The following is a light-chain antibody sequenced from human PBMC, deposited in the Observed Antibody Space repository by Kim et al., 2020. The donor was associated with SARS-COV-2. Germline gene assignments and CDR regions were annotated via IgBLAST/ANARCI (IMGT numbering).Light chain of an antibody. Sequence: DFQMAQSPSSLSASVGDRVTITCRASHDIGNYLAWYQQKPGKVPKLVIYAASSLQSGVPSGFSGSGSGTDFTLTISGLQPEDVATFYCQKYNCPPLTFRGGTKVEI. CDR3: QKYNCPPLT. CDR2: AAS. J-gene: IGKJ4*01. CDR1: HDIGNY. V-gene: IGKV1-27*01.